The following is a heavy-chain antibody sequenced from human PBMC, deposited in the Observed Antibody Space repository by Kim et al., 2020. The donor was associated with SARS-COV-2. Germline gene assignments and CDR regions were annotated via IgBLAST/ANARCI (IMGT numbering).Heavy chain of an antibody. J-gene: IGHJ4*02. Sequence: GGSLRLSCAASGFTFSSYWMSWVRQAPGKGLEWVANIKLDGSEKYYVDSVKGRFTISRDNAKNSLYLQMNSVSAEDTAVYYCARVWTTSGSPIGPDYWGQGTLVTVSS. V-gene: IGHV3-7*01. CDR2: IKLDGSEK. D-gene: IGHD3-10*01. CDR1: GFTFSSYW. CDR3: ARVWTTSGSPIGPDY.